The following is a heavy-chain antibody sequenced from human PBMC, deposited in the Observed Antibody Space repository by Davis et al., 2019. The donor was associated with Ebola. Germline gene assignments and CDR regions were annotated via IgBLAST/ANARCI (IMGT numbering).Heavy chain of an antibody. CDR1: GGSISSSSYY. CDR2: IYYSGST. CDR3: ASFTFGRGGY. V-gene: IGHV4-39*01. J-gene: IGHJ4*02. D-gene: IGHD3-16*01. Sequence: MPSETLSLTCTVSGGSISSSSYYWGWIRQPPGKGLEWIGSIYYSGSTYYNPSLKSRVTISVDTSKNQFSLKLTSVTAADTAVYYCASFTFGRGGYWGQGTLVNVSS.